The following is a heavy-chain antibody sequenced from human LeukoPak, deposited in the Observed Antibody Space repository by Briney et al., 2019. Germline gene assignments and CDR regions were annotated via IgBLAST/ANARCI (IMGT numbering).Heavy chain of an antibody. CDR1: GGSISSGEYY. CDR2: IFYSGST. D-gene: IGHD2-8*01. CDR3: ARVLLSDCTHGVCKWFDP. J-gene: IGHJ5*02. V-gene: IGHV4-31*03. Sequence: PSETLSLTCTVSGGSISSGEYYWPWIRQHPGKGLEWIGYIFYSGSTYYSPSLKSRVSISLDTSKNHFSLQLSAMTAADTAVYYCARVLLSDCTHGVCKWFDPWGQGTLVTVSS.